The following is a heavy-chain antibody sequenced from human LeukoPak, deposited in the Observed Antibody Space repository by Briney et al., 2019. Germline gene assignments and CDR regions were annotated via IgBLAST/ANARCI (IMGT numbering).Heavy chain of an antibody. D-gene: IGHD3-10*01. CDR3: ASYGSGAQASFDY. CDR1: GYTFTSYY. V-gene: IGHV1-46*01. Sequence: ASVKVSCKASGYTFTSYYMHWVRQAPGQGLEWMVIINPSDGGTSYAQKFQGRVTMTRDTSTSTVYMELSSLRSEDTAVYYCASYGSGAQASFDYWGQGTLVTVSS. J-gene: IGHJ4*02. CDR2: INPSDGGT.